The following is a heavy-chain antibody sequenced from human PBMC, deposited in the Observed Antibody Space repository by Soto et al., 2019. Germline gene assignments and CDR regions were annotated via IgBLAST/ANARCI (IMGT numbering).Heavy chain of an antibody. D-gene: IGHD4-17*01. CDR3: ARHDEHYGDFGY. CDR2: ISGYNGDT. CDR1: GYTFTRYG. J-gene: IGHJ4*02. V-gene: IGHV1-18*01. Sequence: ASVKVSCKASGYTFTRYGISWVRQAPGQGLEWMGWISGYNGDTNYAQKLQGRVTMTTDTSTSTAYMELRSLRSDDTAVYYCARHDEHYGDFGYWGQGTLVTVSS.